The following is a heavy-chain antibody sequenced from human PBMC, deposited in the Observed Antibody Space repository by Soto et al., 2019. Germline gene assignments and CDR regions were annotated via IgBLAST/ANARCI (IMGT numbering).Heavy chain of an antibody. CDR1: GFSFSSLA. Sequence: LRLSCAASGFSFSSLAMSWVRQAPGKGLEWVASISGRGVDTLYADSVKGRFTISRDNSRNTLYLQVNSLRAEDTAVYYCAKDQTDVTLFDYWGQGTLVTVSS. V-gene: IGHV3-23*01. CDR2: ISGRGVDT. J-gene: IGHJ4*02. CDR3: AKDQTDVTLFDY. D-gene: IGHD2-21*02.